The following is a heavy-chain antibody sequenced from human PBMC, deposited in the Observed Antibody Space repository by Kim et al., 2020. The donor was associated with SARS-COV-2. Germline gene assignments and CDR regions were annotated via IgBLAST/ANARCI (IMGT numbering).Heavy chain of an antibody. CDR1: GGTFSSYA. D-gene: IGHD2-15*01. Sequence: SVKVSCKPSGGTFSSYAISWVRQAPGQGLEWMGGIIPIFGTANYAQKFQGRVTITADESTSTAYMELSSLSSEDTAVYYCARGVVAATLYDYYYGMDAWGQGSTVNVSS. CDR3: ARGVVAATLYDYYYGMDA. CDR2: IIPIFGTA. V-gene: IGHV1-69*13. J-gene: IGHJ6*02.